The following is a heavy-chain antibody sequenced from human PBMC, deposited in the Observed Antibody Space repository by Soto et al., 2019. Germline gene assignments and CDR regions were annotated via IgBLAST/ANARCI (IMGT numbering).Heavy chain of an antibody. CDR1: GFTFRIYS. V-gene: IGHV3-7*01. J-gene: IGHJ6*02. D-gene: IGHD3-22*01. Sequence: GGSLRLSCAASGFTFRIYSMSWVRHAPGKGLEWVANIKQDGGEKDYVDSVRGRFTISRDNARNSLYLQMSSLRADDTAVYHCARVSPRDYQDSSGYYYYNYGLDXWGQGTTVTVS. CDR2: IKQDGGEK. CDR3: ARVSPRDYQDSSGYYYYNYGLDX.